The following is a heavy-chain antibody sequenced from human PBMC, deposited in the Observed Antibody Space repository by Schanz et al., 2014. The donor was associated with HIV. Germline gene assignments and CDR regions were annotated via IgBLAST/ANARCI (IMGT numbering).Heavy chain of an antibody. Sequence: EVQLLESGGGLVQPGGSLRLSCAASGFTFSSYAMSWVRQAPGKGLEWVSAISGSGGSTYYADSVKGRFTISRDNSKNSLYLKMNSLRPENTAVYSCATDESGYSSSWTYYYLFGMDVWGQGTPVTVSS. CDR3: ATDESGYSSSWTYYYLFGMDV. J-gene: IGHJ6*02. V-gene: IGHV3-23*01. CDR2: ISGSGGST. CDR1: GFTFSSYA. D-gene: IGHD6-13*01.